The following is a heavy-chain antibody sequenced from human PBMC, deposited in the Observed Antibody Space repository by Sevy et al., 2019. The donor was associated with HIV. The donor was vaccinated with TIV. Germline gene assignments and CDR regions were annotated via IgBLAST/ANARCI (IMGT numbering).Heavy chain of an antibody. CDR2: IWNDGSNK. V-gene: IGHV3-33*01. CDR3: ARDVRGEGIRPGDLDY. J-gene: IGHJ4*02. Sequence: GGSLRLSCAASGFTFSDYGMQWVRQAPGKGLEWVAVIWNDGSNKYYADSVKGRFTTSRDNSSNIRYLQMNSLRAEDTAVYYCARDVRGEGIRPGDLDYWGQGTLVTVSS. CDR1: GFTFSDYG. D-gene: IGHD3-10*02.